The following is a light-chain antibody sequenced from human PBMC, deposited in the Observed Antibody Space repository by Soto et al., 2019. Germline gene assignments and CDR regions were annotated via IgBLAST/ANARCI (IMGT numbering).Light chain of an antibody. J-gene: IGLJ2*01. Sequence: QLVLTQSPSASASLGASVKLTCTLSRGHSSYAIAWHQQQPEKGPRYLMKLNSDGSYSKGDGIPDRFSGSSSGAERYLTISSLQSEDEADYYCQTWGTGWGVFGGGPKLTVL. CDR3: QTWGTGWGV. CDR2: LNSDGSY. CDR1: RGHSSYA. V-gene: IGLV4-69*01.